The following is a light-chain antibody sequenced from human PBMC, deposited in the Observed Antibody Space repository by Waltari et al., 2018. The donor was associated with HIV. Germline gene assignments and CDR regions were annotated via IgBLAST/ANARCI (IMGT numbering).Light chain of an antibody. Sequence: SSVLAQPPSVSVAPGQTAPISCGGQGLGSKRVHWHQQKAGQAPVLVLYDESLRPSGVPERLSGANTGDTATLTITRGELADEADDYCQVWDDGDDPVGVFGGGTKVTVL. J-gene: IGLJ3*02. V-gene: IGLV3-21*02. CDR2: DES. CDR3: QVWDDGDDPVGV. CDR1: GLGSKR.